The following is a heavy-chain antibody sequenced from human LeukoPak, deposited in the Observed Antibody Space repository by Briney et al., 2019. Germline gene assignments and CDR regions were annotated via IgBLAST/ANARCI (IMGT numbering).Heavy chain of an antibody. Sequence: GSLRLSCAASGFTFSDSAMSWVRQAPGKGLEWIGEINHSGSTNYNPSLKSRVTISVDTSKNQFSLKLSSVTAADTAVYYCARGIKKYYYDSSGYLNWFDPWGQGTLVTVSS. J-gene: IGHJ5*02. CDR1: GFTFSDSA. V-gene: IGHV4-34*01. D-gene: IGHD3-22*01. CDR2: INHSGST. CDR3: ARGIKKYYYDSSGYLNWFDP.